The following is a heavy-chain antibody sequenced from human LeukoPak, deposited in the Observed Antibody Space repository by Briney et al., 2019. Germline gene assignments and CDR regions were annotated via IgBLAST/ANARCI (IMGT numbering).Heavy chain of an antibody. CDR2: ISYDGSNK. V-gene: IGHV3-30*18. J-gene: IGHJ3*02. Sequence: GRSLRLSCAASGFTFSSYGMHCVRQAPGKGLEWVAVISYDGSNKYYADSVKGRFTISRDNSMNTLYLQMNSLRAEDTAVYYCAKDRSGYGDAFDIWDQGTMVTVSS. D-gene: IGHD3-10*01. CDR3: AKDRSGYGDAFDI. CDR1: GFTFSSYG.